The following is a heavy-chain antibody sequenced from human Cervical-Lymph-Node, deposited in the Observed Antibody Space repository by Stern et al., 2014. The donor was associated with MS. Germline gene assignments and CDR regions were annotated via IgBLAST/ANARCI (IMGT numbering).Heavy chain of an antibody. Sequence: QLQLQESGPGLVKPSETLSLTCTVSGGSISSSNYYWGWIRQPPGKGLEWIGNIYYSGSTYYNPSLKSRVTLSLETSQTQFSLRLNSVTAADTAVYFCARLYGSAFDYWGQGSLVTVSS. V-gene: IGHV4-39*01. CDR3: ARLYGSAFDY. CDR2: IYYSGST. CDR1: GGSISSSNYY. J-gene: IGHJ4*02. D-gene: IGHD3-10*01.